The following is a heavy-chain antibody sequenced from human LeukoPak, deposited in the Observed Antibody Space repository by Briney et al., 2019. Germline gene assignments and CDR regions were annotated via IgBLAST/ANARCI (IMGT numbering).Heavy chain of an antibody. CDR1: GASMSSDDYY. D-gene: IGHD4-11*01. CDR2: IFTSGFT. CDR3: TGVYSSLWYKWFDP. V-gene: IGHV4-61*02. Sequence: SETLSLTCTVFGASMSSDDYYWTWIRQPAGGGLEWIGRIFTSGFTDYNPSLRSRVTISLDTSKNQFSLDLSSVTAADTAVYFCTGVYSSLWYKWFDPWGQGTLVTVSS. J-gene: IGHJ5*02.